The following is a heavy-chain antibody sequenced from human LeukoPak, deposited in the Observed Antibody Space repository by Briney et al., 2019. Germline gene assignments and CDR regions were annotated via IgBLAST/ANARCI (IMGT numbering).Heavy chain of an antibody. CDR3: ARRVDSYWFFDY. CDR2: IYPGDSDT. V-gene: IGHV5-51*01. J-gene: IGHJ4*02. CDR1: GCSFTNYW. D-gene: IGHD1-26*01. Sequence: GESLKISCMGSGCSFTNYWIGWVRQMPGTGLEWMGIIYPGDSDTRYIPSFQGQVTISADKSISTAYLQWSSLKASDTAMYYCARRVDSYWFFDYWGQGTLVTVSS.